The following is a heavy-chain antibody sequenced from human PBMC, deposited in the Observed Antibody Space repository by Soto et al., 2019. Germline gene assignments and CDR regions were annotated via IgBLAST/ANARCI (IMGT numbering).Heavy chain of an antibody. J-gene: IGHJ4*02. D-gene: IGHD3-10*01. CDR3: ATGSLYYYGSGGMWDS. CDR1: GGSMSSPNW. CDR2: MHHSGAT. V-gene: IGHV4-4*02. Sequence: QVRLQESGPGLVKPSGTLSLTCLVSGGSMSSPNWWSWVRQAPGKGLEWIAAMHHSGATNYNPSLKSRVIISIDKSKNQFSLNLSSVTAADTAVYYCATGSLYYYGSGGMWDSWGRGALVTVSS.